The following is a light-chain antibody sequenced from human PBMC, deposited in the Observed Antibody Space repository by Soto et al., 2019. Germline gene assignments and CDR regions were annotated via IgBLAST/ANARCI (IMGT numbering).Light chain of an antibody. Sequence: EIVLTQSPGTLSLSPGERATLSCRASQSVGSSFLAWYQQKSGQSPRLLIYGASSRATGIPDRFSGSGSGTDFTLTISRLEPEDFAVYYCQQYSGSPRVFTFGPGTKVDIK. J-gene: IGKJ3*01. CDR2: GAS. CDR1: QSVGSSF. V-gene: IGKV3-20*01. CDR3: QQYSGSPRVFT.